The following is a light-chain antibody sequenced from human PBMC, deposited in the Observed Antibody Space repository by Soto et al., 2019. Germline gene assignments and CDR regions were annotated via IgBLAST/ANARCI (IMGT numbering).Light chain of an antibody. CDR1: SSDVGAYNY. CDR2: DVS. J-gene: IGLJ3*02. Sequence: QSALTQPRSVSGSPGQSVTISCTGSSSDVGAYNYVSWYQHHPGKAPKVMIFDVSERPSGVPDRFSGSKSGNTASLTISGLQADDEGDYYCCSYAGTYSWVFGGGSKLTVL. V-gene: IGLV2-11*01. CDR3: CSYAGTYSWV.